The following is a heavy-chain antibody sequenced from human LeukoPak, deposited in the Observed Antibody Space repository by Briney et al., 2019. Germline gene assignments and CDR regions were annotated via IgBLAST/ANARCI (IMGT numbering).Heavy chain of an antibody. CDR1: GGSISQYY. CDR3: ARDSGATDY. V-gene: IGHV4-4*08. J-gene: IGHJ4*02. CDR2: IHASGTT. D-gene: IGHD1-26*01. Sequence: SETLSLTCAVSGGSISQYYWSWLRQAPGKGLEWIGYIHASGTTTYNPSLKSRVTMSVDTSNNQFSLSLTSVTEADTAVYFCARDSGATDYWGQGTLITVSS.